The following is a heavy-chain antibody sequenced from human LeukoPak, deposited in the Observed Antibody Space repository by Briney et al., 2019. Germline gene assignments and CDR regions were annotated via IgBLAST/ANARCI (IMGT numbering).Heavy chain of an antibody. D-gene: IGHD1-26*01. Sequence: SGTLSLTCAVSGGSISSSNWWSWVRQPPGKGLEWIGEIYHSGSTNYNPSLKSRVTISVDKSKNQFSLKLSSVTAADTAVYYCARIRAYATNSPRAFDIWGQGTMVTVSS. CDR1: GGSISSSNW. V-gene: IGHV4-4*02. CDR2: IYHSGST. J-gene: IGHJ3*02. CDR3: ARIRAYATNSPRAFDI.